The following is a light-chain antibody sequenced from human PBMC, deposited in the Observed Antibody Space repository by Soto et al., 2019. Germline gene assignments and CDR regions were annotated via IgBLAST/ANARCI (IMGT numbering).Light chain of an antibody. V-gene: IGKV1-6*01. Sequence: AIQMTQSPSSLSASVGDRVTISCRASQAIRNDLGWYQQKPGKAPNLLIYGASSLESGVPSRFSGSGSGTDFTLTISSPQPEDFATYYCLQDNNYPWTFGQGTKVEI. CDR3: LQDNNYPWT. J-gene: IGKJ1*01. CDR1: QAIRND. CDR2: GAS.